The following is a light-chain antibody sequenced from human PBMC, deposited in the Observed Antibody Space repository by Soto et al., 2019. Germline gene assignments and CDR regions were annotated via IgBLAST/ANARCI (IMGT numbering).Light chain of an antibody. V-gene: IGKV3-11*01. J-gene: IGKJ1*01. CDR2: DAS. CDR3: QQRSNWLWT. CDR1: QSVSSY. Sequence: ENVLTQSPGTLSLSPWERATVSCRASQSVSSYLAWYQQKPGQAPRLLIYDASNRATGIPARFSGSGSGTDFTLTISSLEPEDFAVYYCQQRSNWLWTFGQGTKVDIK.